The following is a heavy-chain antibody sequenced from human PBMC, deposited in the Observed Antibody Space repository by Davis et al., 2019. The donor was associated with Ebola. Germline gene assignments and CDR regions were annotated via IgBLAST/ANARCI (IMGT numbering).Heavy chain of an antibody. V-gene: IGHV4-34*01. D-gene: IGHD2-15*01. J-gene: IGHJ4*02. CDR2: INHSGST. CDR1: GGSFSGFY. Sequence: PSETLSLTCAVYGGSFSGFYWSCIRQPPGKGLEWIGEINHSGSTNYNPSLKSRVTISVDTSENQFSLKLSSVTAADTAVYYCARDPKNCSGGTCYPGDFDYWGQGTLVTVSS. CDR3: ARDPKNCSGGTCYPGDFDY.